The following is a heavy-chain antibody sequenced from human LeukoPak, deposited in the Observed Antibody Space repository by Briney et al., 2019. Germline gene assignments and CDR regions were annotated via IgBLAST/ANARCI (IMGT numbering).Heavy chain of an antibody. V-gene: IGHV3-53*01. D-gene: IGHD1-26*01. CDR1: GFTVSTNY. J-gene: IGHJ6*03. Sequence: PGGSLRLSCAASGFTVSTNYMSWVRQAPGKGLEWVSVIYSCGSTYYADSVKGRFTISRDNSKNTLYLQLNSLRVEDTAVYYCAKNRGAGSHYYYHMNVWGKGTTVTVSS. CDR2: IYSCGST. CDR3: AKNRGAGSHYYYHMNV.